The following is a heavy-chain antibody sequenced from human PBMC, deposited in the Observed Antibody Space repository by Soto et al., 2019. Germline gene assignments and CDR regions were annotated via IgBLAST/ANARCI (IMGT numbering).Heavy chain of an antibody. CDR3: ARMASFYCSGGSCYPTYGMDV. CDR1: GFAFSSYA. J-gene: IGHJ6*02. CDR2: ISSDGSNK. Sequence: ESGGGVVQPGRSLRLSCAASGFAFSSYAMHWVPQAPGKGLEWVAVISSDGSNKYYADSVKGRFTISRDNSKNTLYLQMNSLRAEDTAVYYCARMASFYCSGGSCYPTYGMDVWGQGTTVTVSS. D-gene: IGHD2-15*01. V-gene: IGHV3-30-3*01.